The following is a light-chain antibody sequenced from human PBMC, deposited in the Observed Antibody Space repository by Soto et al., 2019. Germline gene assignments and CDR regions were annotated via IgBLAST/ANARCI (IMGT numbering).Light chain of an antibody. V-gene: IGLV2-14*01. Sequence: QSVLTQPASLSGSPGQSITISCTGTSSDVGGYKYVSWYQQHPGKAPKFMIYDVSIRPSGVSNRFSGSKSGNTASLTIYGLQAEDEANYYCCSYTSSSRYVFGTGTKVTVL. CDR2: DVS. CDR1: SSDVGGYKY. CDR3: CSYTSSSRYV. J-gene: IGLJ1*01.